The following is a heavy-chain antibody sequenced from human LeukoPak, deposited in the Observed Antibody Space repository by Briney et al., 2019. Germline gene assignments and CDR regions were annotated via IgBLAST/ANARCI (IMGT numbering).Heavy chain of an antibody. CDR2: ISAYNGNT. V-gene: IGHV1-18*01. CDR1: GYTFTSYG. CDR3: ARMLSYYDSSGYSLLDY. J-gene: IGHJ4*02. D-gene: IGHD3-22*01. Sequence: ASVKVSCKASGYTFTSYGISWVRQAPGQGLEWMGWISAYNGNTNYAQKLQGRVTMTTDTSTSTAYMELRSLRSEDTAVYYCARMLSYYDSSGYSLLDYWGQGTLVTVSS.